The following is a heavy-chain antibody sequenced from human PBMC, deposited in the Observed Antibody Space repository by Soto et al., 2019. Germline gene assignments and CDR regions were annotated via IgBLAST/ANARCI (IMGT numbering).Heavy chain of an antibody. CDR1: GGSISSGGYY. Sequence: QVQLQESGPGLVKPSQTLSLTCTVSGGSISSGGYYWSWIRQHPGKGLEWIGYIYYSGSTYYNPSLKSRVTISVDTSKNQFSLKLSSVTAADTAVYYCARSLPRYSYGYGVAFDYWGQGTLVTVSS. CDR3: ARSLPRYSYGYGVAFDY. V-gene: IGHV4-31*03. CDR2: IYYSGST. D-gene: IGHD5-18*01. J-gene: IGHJ4*02.